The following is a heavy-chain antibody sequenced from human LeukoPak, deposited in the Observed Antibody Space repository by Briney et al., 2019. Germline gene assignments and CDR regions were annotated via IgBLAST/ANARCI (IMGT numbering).Heavy chain of an antibody. D-gene: IGHD6-13*01. Sequence: GGSLRLSCAASGFTFSSYWMSWVRQAPGKGLEWVANIKQDGSEKYYVDSVKGRFTISRDNAKNSLYLQMNSLRAEDTAVYYCAKDPDKAAAGRDYWGQGTLVTVSS. J-gene: IGHJ4*02. CDR2: IKQDGSEK. CDR1: GFTFSSYW. V-gene: IGHV3-7*03. CDR3: AKDPDKAAAGRDY.